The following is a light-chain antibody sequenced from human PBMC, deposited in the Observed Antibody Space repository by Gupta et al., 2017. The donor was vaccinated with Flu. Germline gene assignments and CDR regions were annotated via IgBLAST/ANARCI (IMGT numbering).Light chain of an antibody. Sequence: QPVLTQAPSVSAAPGQKVTISCTGSSSNIEHNYVSWYQQLPGTAPKLLIYDDDKRPSGIPDRFSGSKSGTSATVGITGLQTGDEADYYCAAWDSSLTAVLFGGGTKLTVL. CDR3: AAWDSSLTAVL. V-gene: IGLV1-51*01. CDR2: DDD. J-gene: IGLJ3*02. CDR1: SSNIEHNY.